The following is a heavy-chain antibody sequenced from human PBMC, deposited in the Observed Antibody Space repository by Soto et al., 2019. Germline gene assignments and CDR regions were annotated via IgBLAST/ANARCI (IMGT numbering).Heavy chain of an antibody. V-gene: IGHV1-69*01. CDR2: IIPIFDRP. CDR3: AKFIPIAVAGRENSYYYGLDV. D-gene: IGHD6-19*01. J-gene: IGHJ6*02. Sequence: QVQLVQSGPEVKQPGSSVKVSCQASGGIFTTFGISWVRQAPGQGLEWMGGIIPIFDRPIYAQKFQDRVTLIADESTTTAYMELSSLRYEDTAVYYCAKFIPIAVAGRENSYYYGLDVWGQGTTVTVSS. CDR1: GGIFTTFG.